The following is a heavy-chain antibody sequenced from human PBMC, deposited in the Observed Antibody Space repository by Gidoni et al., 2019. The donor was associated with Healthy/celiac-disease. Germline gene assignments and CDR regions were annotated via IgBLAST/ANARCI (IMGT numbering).Heavy chain of an antibody. CDR2: IKSKTDGGTT. V-gene: IGHV3-15*01. D-gene: IGHD3-10*01. CDR3: TTDVILWPFDY. Sequence: EVQLVESGGGLVKPGGSLRLSCAASGFTYSNAWRSWVRQAPGKGLEWVGRIKSKTDGGTTDDAAPVKGRFTISRDDSKNTLYLQMNSLKTEDTAVYYCTTDVILWPFDYWGQGTLVTVSS. J-gene: IGHJ4*02. CDR1: GFTYSNAW.